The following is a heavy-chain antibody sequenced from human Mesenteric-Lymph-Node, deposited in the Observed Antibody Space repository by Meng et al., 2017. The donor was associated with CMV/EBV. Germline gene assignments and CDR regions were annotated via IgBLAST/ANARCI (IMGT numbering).Heavy chain of an antibody. Sequence: ASGFPCSSYGMHWVRQAPGKGLEWVAVIWYDGSTKNYGDSVKGRFTISRDNFKSTVDLQMSSLRAEDTAVYYCARVCSSTSCYAEVYWGQGTLVTVSS. D-gene: IGHD2-2*01. V-gene: IGHV3-33*01. CDR2: IWYDGSTK. CDR1: GFPCSSYG. J-gene: IGHJ4*02. CDR3: ARVCSSTSCYAEVY.